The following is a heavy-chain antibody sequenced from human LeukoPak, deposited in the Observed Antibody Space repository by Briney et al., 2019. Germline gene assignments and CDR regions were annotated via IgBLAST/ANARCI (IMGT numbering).Heavy chain of an antibody. CDR1: GFTFSSYG. CDR2: ISYDGSNK. Sequence: GGSLRLSCAASGFTFSSYGMHWVRQAPGKGLEWVAVISYDGSNKYYADSVKGRFTISRDNSKNTLYLQMNSLRAEDTAVYYCAKEAYYYGSGSLSPQGYWGQGTLVTVSS. J-gene: IGHJ4*02. CDR3: AKEAYYYGSGSLSPQGY. D-gene: IGHD3-10*01. V-gene: IGHV3-30*18.